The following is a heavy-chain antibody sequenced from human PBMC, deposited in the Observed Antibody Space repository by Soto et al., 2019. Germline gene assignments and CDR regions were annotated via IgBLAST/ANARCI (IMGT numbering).Heavy chain of an antibody. D-gene: IGHD6-13*01. CDR1: GCTCISYA. J-gene: IGHJ6*02. CDR2: MGGSGGSA. V-gene: IGHV3-23*01. CDR3: AKTGTYSSSWCGAYYYGMDV. Sequence: LGLSCAASGCTCISYAMSWFRQAPRKGLERVSAMGGSGGSASYADSVKCPFTLSRDNSKNNMSLQMNSLRAEDTAVYYCAKTGTYSSSWCGAYYYGMDVWGQGTTVTVSS.